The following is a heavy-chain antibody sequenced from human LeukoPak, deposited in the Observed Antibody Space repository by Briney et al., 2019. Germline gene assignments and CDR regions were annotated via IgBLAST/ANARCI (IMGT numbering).Heavy chain of an antibody. CDR1: GFTFSSYA. J-gene: IGHJ4*02. D-gene: IGHD3-22*01. CDR2: ISGSGGST. V-gene: IGHV3-23*01. CDR3: AKDRTSAYYYDSSGSQGAFDY. Sequence: PGGSLRLSCAASGFTFSSYAMSWVRQAPGKGLEWVSAISGSGGSTYYADSVKRRFTISRDNSKNTLYLQMNSLRAEDTAVYYCAKDRTSAYYYDSSGSQGAFDYWGQGTLVTVSS.